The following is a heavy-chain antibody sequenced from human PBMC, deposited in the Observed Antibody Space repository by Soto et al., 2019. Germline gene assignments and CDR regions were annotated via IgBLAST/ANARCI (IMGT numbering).Heavy chain of an antibody. CDR2: IYHSGST. D-gene: IGHD3-10*01. J-gene: IGHJ6*01. Sequence: PSETLSLTCAVSGGSISSSNWWSWVRQPPGKGLEWIGEIYHSGSTNYNPSLKSRVTISVDKSKNQFSLKLSSVTAADTAVYYCARVSTMVRGVTDDYYYYYGMDVWGQGTTVTVCS. CDR1: GGSISSSNW. CDR3: ARVSTMVRGVTDDYYYYYGMDV. V-gene: IGHV4-4*02.